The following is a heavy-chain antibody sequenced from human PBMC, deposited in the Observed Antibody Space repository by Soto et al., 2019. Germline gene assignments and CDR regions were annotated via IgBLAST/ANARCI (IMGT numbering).Heavy chain of an antibody. Sequence: EVQLVESGGGLVKPGGSLRLSCAASGFTFSSYSMNWVRQAPGKGLEWVSSISSSSSYIYYADSVKGRFTISRDNAKNSLYLQMNSLRAEDTTVYYCAVEYGDYQAGDYWSQGTLVTVSS. CDR2: ISSSSSYI. D-gene: IGHD4-17*01. V-gene: IGHV3-21*01. CDR1: GFTFSSYS. CDR3: AVEYGDYQAGDY. J-gene: IGHJ4*02.